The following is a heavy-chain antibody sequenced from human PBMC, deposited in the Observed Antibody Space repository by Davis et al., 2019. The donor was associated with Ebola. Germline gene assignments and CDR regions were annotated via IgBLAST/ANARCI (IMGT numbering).Heavy chain of an antibody. CDR2: VSYSGAT. V-gene: IGHV4-61*08. CDR1: GASITSSGYY. J-gene: IGHJ5*02. Sequence: PSETLSLTCSVSGASITSSGYYWTWIRQHPAKGLEWIGDVSYSGATNYNPSLKSRLSISIDAPKGQFSLRLTSVTAADTAVYFCARGEDYGENLDWFDPWGPGTLVTVSS. CDR3: ARGEDYGENLDWFDP. D-gene: IGHD4-17*01.